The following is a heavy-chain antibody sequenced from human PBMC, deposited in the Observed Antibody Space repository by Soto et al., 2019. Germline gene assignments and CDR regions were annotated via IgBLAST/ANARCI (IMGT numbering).Heavy chain of an antibody. CDR2: IIPIFGTA. V-gene: IGHV1-69*13. D-gene: IGHD3-22*01. J-gene: IGHJ3*02. Sequence: GASVKVSCKASGGTFSSYAISWVRQAPGQGLEWMGGIIPIFGTANYAQKFQGRVTITADESTSTAYMELSSLRSEDTAVYYCAGESCDSSGVDSDVFAIWAQGTIVTVS. CDR3: AGESCDSSGVDSDVFAI. CDR1: GGTFSSYA.